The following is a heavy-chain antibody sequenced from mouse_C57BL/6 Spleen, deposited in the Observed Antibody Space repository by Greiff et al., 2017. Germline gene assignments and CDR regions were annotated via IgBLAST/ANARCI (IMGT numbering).Heavy chain of an antibody. J-gene: IGHJ4*01. Sequence: QVTLKESGPGILQSSQPLSLTCSFSGFSLSTSGMGVSWIRQPSGKGLEWLAHIDWDDDKRYNPSLKSRLTISKDTSRNQVFLKITSVYTADTATYYCARSTYYSNYYAMDYWGQGTSVTVSS. CDR2: IDWDDDK. D-gene: IGHD2-5*01. V-gene: IGHV8-12*01. CDR3: ARSTYYSNYYAMDY. CDR1: GFSLSTSGMG.